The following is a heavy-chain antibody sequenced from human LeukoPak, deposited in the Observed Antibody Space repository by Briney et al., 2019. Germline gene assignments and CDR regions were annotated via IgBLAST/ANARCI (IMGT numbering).Heavy chain of an antibody. CDR2: MNPNSGNT. CDR3: ASVGGLYSTYAFDI. D-gene: IGHD2-2*01. Sequence: ASVKVSCKASRYTFTSYDINWVRQATGQGLEWMGWMNPNSGNTGYAQKFQGRVTITRNTSISTAYMELSSLRSEDTVVYYCASVGGLYSTYAFDIWGQGTMVTVSS. J-gene: IGHJ3*02. V-gene: IGHV1-8*03. CDR1: RYTFTSYD.